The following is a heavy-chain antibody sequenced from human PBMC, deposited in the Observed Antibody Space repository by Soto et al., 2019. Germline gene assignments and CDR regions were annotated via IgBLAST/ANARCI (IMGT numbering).Heavy chain of an antibody. V-gene: IGHV1-46*01. Sequence: QVQLMQSGAEVKKPGASVKVSCKASGDTFTDYYIHWVRQAPGQGLEWMGTVNPSGGHTTYGPHFLGRVTMTRDTSTSTLYMELTSLTSDDTAISYCARGGHVVVVTAALDYWGQGTLVTVSS. J-gene: IGHJ4*02. D-gene: IGHD2-21*02. CDR1: GDTFTDYY. CDR3: ARGGHVVVVTAALDY. CDR2: VNPSGGHT.